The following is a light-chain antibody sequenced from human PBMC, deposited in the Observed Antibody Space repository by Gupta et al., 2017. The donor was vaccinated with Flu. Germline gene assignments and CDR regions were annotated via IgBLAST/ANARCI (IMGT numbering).Light chain of an antibody. CDR2: GFT. V-gene: IGLV2-11*01. J-gene: IGLJ3*02. CDR3: CSYAGTFTFV. Sequence: SVTISCTGTNSDVGNYDYVSWYQQHPGKAPKLILYGFTERPSGVPARFSGSKSGNTASLTISGLQAEDEASYYCCSYAGTFTFVFGGGTKVAVL. CDR1: NSDVGNYDY.